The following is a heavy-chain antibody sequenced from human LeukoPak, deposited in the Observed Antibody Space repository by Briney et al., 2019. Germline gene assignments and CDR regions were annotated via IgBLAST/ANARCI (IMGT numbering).Heavy chain of an antibody. Sequence: GRSLRLSCAASGFTFSSYGMHWVRQAPGKGLEWVAVISDDGSKKYSADSVKGRFTISRDNSKNTLYLQMNSLRAEDTAVYYCAKDRWYQLLDDASDIWGQGTMVTGSS. J-gene: IGHJ3*02. CDR3: AKDRWYQLLDDASDI. CDR2: ISDDGSKK. V-gene: IGHV3-30*18. D-gene: IGHD2-2*01. CDR1: GFTFSSYG.